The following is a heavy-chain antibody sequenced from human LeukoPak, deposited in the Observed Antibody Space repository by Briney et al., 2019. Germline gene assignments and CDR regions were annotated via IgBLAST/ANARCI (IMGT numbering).Heavy chain of an antibody. CDR3: ARGDSSGWYFDY. Sequence: GGSLRLSCAASEFTFSDFYMSWIRQAPGKGLEWVSYVSSSGGPTYYADSVKGRFTISRDNAKNSLYLQMNSLRAEDTAAYFCARGDSSGWYFDYWGQGTLVTVSS. V-gene: IGHV3-11*01. CDR2: VSSSGGPT. CDR1: EFTFSDFY. D-gene: IGHD6-19*01. J-gene: IGHJ4*02.